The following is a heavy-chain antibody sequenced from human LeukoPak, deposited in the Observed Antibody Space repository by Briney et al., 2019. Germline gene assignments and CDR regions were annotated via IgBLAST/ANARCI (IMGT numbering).Heavy chain of an antibody. Sequence: ASVKVFCKASGYTFTSYGISWVRQTPGQGLEWMGWISAYNGNTNYAQKLQGRVTMTTDTSTSTAYMELRSLRSDDTAVYYCARLYYDFWSGYHSYFDYWGQGTLVTVSS. CDR2: ISAYNGNT. V-gene: IGHV1-18*01. J-gene: IGHJ4*02. CDR1: GYTFTSYG. D-gene: IGHD3-3*01. CDR3: ARLYYDFWSGYHSYFDY.